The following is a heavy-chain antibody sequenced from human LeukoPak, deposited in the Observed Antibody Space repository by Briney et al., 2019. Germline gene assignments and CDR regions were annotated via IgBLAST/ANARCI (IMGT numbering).Heavy chain of an antibody. Sequence: GGSLRLSCAASGFTFSDYYMSWIRQAPGKWLEWVSYISSSGSTIYYADSVKGRFTISRDNAKNSLYLQMNSLRAEDTAVYYCARALSGTAAVFWAASKWFDPWSQGTLVTVSS. V-gene: IGHV3-11*04. D-gene: IGHD2-2*01. CDR1: GFTFSDYY. J-gene: IGHJ5*02. CDR3: ARALSGTAAVFWAASKWFDP. CDR2: ISSSGSTI.